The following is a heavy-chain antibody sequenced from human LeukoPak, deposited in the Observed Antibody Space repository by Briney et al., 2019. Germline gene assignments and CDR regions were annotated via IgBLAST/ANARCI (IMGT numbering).Heavy chain of an antibody. D-gene: IGHD1-26*01. CDR3: ARGVLGATHYYYGMDV. CDR1: GYSFTSYW. V-gene: IGHV5-51*01. CDR2: VYPGDSDT. Sequence: PGESLKISCKGSGYSFTSYWIGWVRQMPGKGLEWMGIVYPGDSDTRYSPSFQGQVTISADKSISTAYLQWSSLKASDTAMYYCARGVLGATHYYYGMDVWGQGTTVTVSS. J-gene: IGHJ6*02.